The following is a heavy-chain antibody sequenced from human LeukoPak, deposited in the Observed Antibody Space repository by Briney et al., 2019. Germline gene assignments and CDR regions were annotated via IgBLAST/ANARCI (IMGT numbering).Heavy chain of an antibody. V-gene: IGHV5-51*01. D-gene: IGHD2-21*02. Sequence: GESLKISCKGSGYSFTSYWIGWVRQMPGKGLEWMGIIYPGDSDTRYSPSFQGQVTISADKSISTAYLQWSSLKASDTAMYYCASSTLNCGGDCHAFDIWGQGTMVTVSS. CDR3: ASSTLNCGGDCHAFDI. CDR2: IYPGDSDT. J-gene: IGHJ3*02. CDR1: GYSFTSYW.